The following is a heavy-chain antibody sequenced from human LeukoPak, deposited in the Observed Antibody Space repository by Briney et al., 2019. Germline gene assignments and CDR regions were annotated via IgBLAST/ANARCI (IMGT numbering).Heavy chain of an antibody. V-gene: IGHV3-48*01. J-gene: IGHJ4*02. CDR1: GLTFSDYS. Sequence: GGSLRLSCTASGLTFSDYSMNWVRQAPGKGLEWVSYISSIGNPRHYAESVEGRFTISRDNAKNSLYLQMNSLRAEDTAVYYCAKMYGGTYIGNWGQGTLVTVS. CDR3: AKMYGGTYIGN. CDR2: ISSIGNPR. D-gene: IGHD1-26*01.